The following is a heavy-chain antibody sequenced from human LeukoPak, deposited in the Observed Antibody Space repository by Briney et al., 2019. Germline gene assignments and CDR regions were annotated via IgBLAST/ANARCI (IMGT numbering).Heavy chain of an antibody. V-gene: IGHV4-61*02. CDR1: GDYISSGTYY. CDR3: ARGKDAGSGSYSYYYYYMDV. CDR2: IYISGST. D-gene: IGHD1-26*01. J-gene: IGHJ6*03. Sequence: SETLSLTCTVSGDYISSGTYYWNWIRQPAGMGLEWIGRIYISGSTNYNPSLKSRVTMSVDTSKNQFSLKLSSVTAADTAVYYCARGKDAGSGSYSYYYYYMDVWGKGTTVTVSS.